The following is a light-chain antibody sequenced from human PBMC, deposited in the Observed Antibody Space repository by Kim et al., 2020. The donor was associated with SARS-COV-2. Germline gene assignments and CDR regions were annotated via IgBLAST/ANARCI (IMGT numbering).Light chain of an antibody. J-gene: IGKJ4*01. CDR3: QQRNSWPPAVT. Sequence: PGERATLSCRASQNIETYLAWYQQRPGQAPRLLVYDASNRATGVPDRFSGSGSGTDFTLTISSLEPEDFSIYYCQQRNSWPPAVTFGGGTKVDIK. CDR1: QNIETY. CDR2: DAS. V-gene: IGKV3-11*01.